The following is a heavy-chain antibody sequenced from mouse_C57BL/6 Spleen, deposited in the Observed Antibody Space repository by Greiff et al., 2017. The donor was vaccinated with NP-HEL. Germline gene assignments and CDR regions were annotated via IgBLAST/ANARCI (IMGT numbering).Heavy chain of an antibody. CDR1: GFTFSDYG. CDR2: ISSGSSTI. CDR3: ARDELNWYFDV. Sequence: EVQVVESGGGLVKPGGSLKLSCAASGFTFSDYGMHWVRQAPEKGLEWVAYISSGSSTIYYADTVKGRFTISRDNAKNTLFLQMTSLRSEDTAMYYCARDELNWYFDVWGTGTTVTVSS. V-gene: IGHV5-17*01. J-gene: IGHJ1*03. D-gene: IGHD4-1*01.